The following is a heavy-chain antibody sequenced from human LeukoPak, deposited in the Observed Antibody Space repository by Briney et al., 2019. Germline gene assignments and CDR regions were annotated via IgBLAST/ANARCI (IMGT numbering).Heavy chain of an antibody. CDR1: GYTFTGYY. V-gene: IGHV1-2*02. Sequence: ASVKVSCKASGYTFTGYYMHWVRQAPGQGLEWMGWINPNSGGTNYAQKFQGRVTMTRDTSISTAYMELSRLRSGDTAVYYCARVYYDILTGYYPYDYWGQGTLVTVSS. J-gene: IGHJ4*02. D-gene: IGHD3-9*01. CDR3: ARVYYDILTGYYPYDY. CDR2: INPNSGGT.